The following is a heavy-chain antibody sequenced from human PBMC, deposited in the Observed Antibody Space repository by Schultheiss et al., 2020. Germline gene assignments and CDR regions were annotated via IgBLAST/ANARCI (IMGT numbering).Heavy chain of an antibody. CDR1: GFTFSSYG. J-gene: IGHJ2*01. Sequence: GGSLRLSCAASGFTFSSYGMHWVRQAPGKGLEWVAVISYDGSNKYYADSVKGRFTISRDNSKNTLYLQMNSLRAEDTAVYYCARPSFCTGGVCYHWYFDLWGRGTLVTVSS. V-gene: IGHV3-30*12. CDR3: ARPSFCTGGVCYHWYFDL. CDR2: ISYDGSNK. D-gene: IGHD2-8*02.